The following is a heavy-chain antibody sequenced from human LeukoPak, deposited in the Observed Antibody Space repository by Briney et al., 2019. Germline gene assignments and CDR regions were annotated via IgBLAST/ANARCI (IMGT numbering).Heavy chain of an antibody. CDR1: GGTFSSYA. V-gene: IGHV1-69*04. J-gene: IGHJ4*02. D-gene: IGHD6-6*01. CDR3: ASSIIAARPSFDY. Sequence: GASVKVSCKASGGTFSSYAISWVRQAPGQGLEWMGRIIPILGIANYAQKFQGRVTITADKSTSTAYMELSSLGSEDTAVYYCASSIIAARPSFDYWGQGTLVTVSS. CDR2: IIPILGIA.